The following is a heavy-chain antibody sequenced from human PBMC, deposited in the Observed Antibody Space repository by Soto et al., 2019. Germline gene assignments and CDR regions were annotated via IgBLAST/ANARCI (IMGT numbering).Heavy chain of an antibody. D-gene: IGHD2-2*01. J-gene: IGHJ4*02. V-gene: IGHV3-23*05. Sequence: EVQLLESGGDLVQPGGSLKLSCAASGFPFRNFAMAWVRQAPGKGLEWVSIISNSGSSTYHGDSVKGRFTTSRDNSKGTLSLYMRGVRIGDTAVYFCARADLLWDSFDLWGQGTLVTVSS. CDR2: ISNSGSST. CDR3: ARADLLWDSFDL. CDR1: GFPFRNFA.